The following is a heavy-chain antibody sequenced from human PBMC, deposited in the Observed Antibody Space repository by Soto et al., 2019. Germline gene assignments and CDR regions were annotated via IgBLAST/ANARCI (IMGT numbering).Heavy chain of an antibody. CDR2: INSDGSAT. CDR1: GFHLSIYW. CDR3: VIAGAYGDYRIDY. Sequence: PVGSLRLSCAASGFHLSIYWMPWVRQPPGKGLGWLSRINSDGSATYYAASVKGPFTISRDNAKNTLYVQMHTLIAEDTAVYYCVIAGAYGDYRIDYWGQGTPVTVSS. J-gene: IGHJ4*02. V-gene: IGHV3-74*01. D-gene: IGHD4-17*01.